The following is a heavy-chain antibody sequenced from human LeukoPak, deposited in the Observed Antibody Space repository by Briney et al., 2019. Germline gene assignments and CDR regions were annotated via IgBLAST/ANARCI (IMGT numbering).Heavy chain of an antibody. CDR3: ARSHTMIVADAFGI. CDR2: IYYSGST. D-gene: IGHD3-22*01. CDR1: GGSISSSSYY. V-gene: IGHV4-39*07. Sequence: KSSETLSLTCTVSGGSISSSSYYWGWIRQPPGKGLEWIGSIYYSGSTYYNPSLKSRVTISVDTSKNQLSLKLSSVTAADTAVYYCARSHTMIVADAFGIWGQGTMVTVSS. J-gene: IGHJ3*02.